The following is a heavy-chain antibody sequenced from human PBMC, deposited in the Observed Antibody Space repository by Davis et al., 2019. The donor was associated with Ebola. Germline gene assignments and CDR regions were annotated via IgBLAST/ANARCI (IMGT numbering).Heavy chain of an antibody. CDR3: ARGTDYYGMYV. D-gene: IGHD2-8*02. J-gene: IGHJ6*02. Sequence: PSETLSLTCAVNGGSFSGYYWSWIRQPPGKGLEWIGEINHSGSTNYNPSLKSRVTISVDTSKNQFSLKLSSVTAADTAVYYCARGTDYYGMYVWGQGTTVTVSS. V-gene: IGHV4-34*01. CDR2: INHSGST. CDR1: GGSFSGYY.